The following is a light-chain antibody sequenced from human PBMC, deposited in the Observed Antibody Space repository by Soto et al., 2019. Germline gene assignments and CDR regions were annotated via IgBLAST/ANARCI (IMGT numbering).Light chain of an antibody. Sequence: QSALTQPASVSGSPGQSITIPCTGTSNDIGGYNYVSWYQQFPGKAPKLIIYDVTNRPSGVSFRFSGSKSGNTASLTISGLQAEDVAGCSSYSSTSTRRLFGAGTRSPS. V-gene: IGLV2-14*03. CDR3: SSYSSTSTRRL. CDR2: DVT. CDR1: SNDIGGYNY. J-gene: IGLJ1*01.